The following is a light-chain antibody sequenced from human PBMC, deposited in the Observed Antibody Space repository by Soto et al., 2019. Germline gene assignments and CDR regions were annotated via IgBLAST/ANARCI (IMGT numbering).Light chain of an antibody. J-gene: IGKJ4*01. CDR2: DAS. V-gene: IGKV3-11*01. CDR1: QGVSSY. CDR3: QQRSKWPPT. Sequence: EIVLTQSPATLSLSPGERATLSCRASQGVSSYLAWYQQKPGQAPRLLVYDASNRATGIPARFSGSGSGTDFTLTISSLEPEDFAVYYCQQRSKWPPTFGGGTKVGVK.